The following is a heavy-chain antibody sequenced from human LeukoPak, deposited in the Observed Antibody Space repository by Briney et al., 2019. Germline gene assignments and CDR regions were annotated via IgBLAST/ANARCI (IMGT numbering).Heavy chain of an antibody. CDR3: ARGFSGSYRRTFDY. Sequence: SQTLSLTCALSGDSVSSNSAAWNWVRQSPSRGLEWLGRTYYRSKWYNDYAVSVKSRITINPDTSKNQFSLQLNSVTPEDTAVYYCARGFSGSYRRTFDYWGQGTLVTVSS. V-gene: IGHV6-1*01. J-gene: IGHJ4*02. CDR2: TYYRSKWYN. CDR1: GDSVSSNSAA. D-gene: IGHD1-26*01.